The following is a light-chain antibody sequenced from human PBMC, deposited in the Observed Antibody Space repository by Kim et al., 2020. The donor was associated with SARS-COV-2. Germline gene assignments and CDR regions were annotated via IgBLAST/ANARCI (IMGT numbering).Light chain of an antibody. J-gene: IGLJ2*01. CDR3: NTPDSSGNHVV. CDR1: TRRSLF. Sequence: EQTVRTTCHGDTRRSLFANCNQQKPGQTPVLVIYVNKNTPSGIPDRFSGSSSGNTASLTITGAQAEDEADYYCNTPDSSGNHVVFGGGTQLTVL. CDR2: VNK. V-gene: IGLV3-19*01.